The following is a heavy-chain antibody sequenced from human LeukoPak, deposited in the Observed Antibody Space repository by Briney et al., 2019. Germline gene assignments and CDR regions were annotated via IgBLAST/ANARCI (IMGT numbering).Heavy chain of an antibody. Sequence: GASVKVSCKPCGYTFPYYIHWVRQAPGQGLEWMGWINPNSGGTNYAQKFQGRVTMTRDTSISTAYMELSRLRSDDTAVYYCARAHCSSTSCYPDYWGQGTLVTVSS. CDR2: INPNSGGT. V-gene: IGHV1-2*02. J-gene: IGHJ4*02. D-gene: IGHD2-2*01. CDR3: ARAHCSSTSCYPDY. CDR1: GYTFPYY.